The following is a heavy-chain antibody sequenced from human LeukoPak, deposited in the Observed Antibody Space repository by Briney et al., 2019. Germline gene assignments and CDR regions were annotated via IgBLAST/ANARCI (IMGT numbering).Heavy chain of an antibody. D-gene: IGHD3-22*01. CDR2: MNPNSGNT. V-gene: IGHV1-8*03. Sequence: ASVKVSCKASGYTFTSYDINWVRQATGQGLEWMGWMNPNSGNTGYAQKFQGRVTITRNTSISTAYMELSSLRSEDTAVYYCARDSPRTMIVVVITPFDYWGQGTLVTVSS. J-gene: IGHJ4*02. CDR1: GYTFTSYD. CDR3: ARDSPRTMIVVVITPFDY.